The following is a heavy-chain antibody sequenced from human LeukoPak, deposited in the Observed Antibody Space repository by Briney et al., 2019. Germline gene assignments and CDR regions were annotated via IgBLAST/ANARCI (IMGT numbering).Heavy chain of an antibody. CDR1: GFTFSSYV. J-gene: IGHJ4*02. CDR2: IRYDGSNK. Sequence: GGSLRLSCAASGFTFSSYVMHWVRQAPGKGLEWVAFIRYDGSNKYYSDSVKGRFIISRDNSRNTLYLQMNSLRPEDTAVYYCAKDPRDHSYGWSWRYFDYWGQGTLVTVSS. CDR3: AKDPRDHSYGWSWRYFDY. D-gene: IGHD5-18*01. V-gene: IGHV3-30*02.